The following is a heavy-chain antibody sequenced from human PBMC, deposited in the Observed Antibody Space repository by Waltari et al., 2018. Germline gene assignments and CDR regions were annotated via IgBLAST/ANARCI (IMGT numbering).Heavy chain of an antibody. V-gene: IGHV4-39*01. D-gene: IGHD3-9*01. J-gene: IGHJ5*01. CDR1: GGSRISRSHF. CDR3: ARHEDDVSTGHFTWFDS. Sequence: QLRESGPGLVKPSETLSLRCSVSGGSRISRSHFVAWIRQPPGKGRVWIGSIFYSGTTYQNPSLKSRVAMSIDTSNNHFSLRMTSMTAADTAMYYCARHEDDVSTGHFTWFDSWGQGTLVIVSS. CDR2: IFYSGTT.